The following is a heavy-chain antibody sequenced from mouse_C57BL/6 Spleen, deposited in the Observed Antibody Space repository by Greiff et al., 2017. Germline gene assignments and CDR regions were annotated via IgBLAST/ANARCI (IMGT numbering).Heavy chain of an antibody. D-gene: IGHD1-1*01. V-gene: IGHV14-4*01. J-gene: IGHJ2*01. CDR2: IDPENGDT. CDR3: TTFGSSYVDY. CDR1: GFNIKDDY. Sequence: EVQLQQSGAELVRPGASVKLSCTASGFNIKDDYMHWVKQRPEQGLEWIGWIDPENGDTEYASKFQGKATITADTSSNTAYLQLSSLTSEDTAVYYRTTFGSSYVDYWGQGTTLTVSS.